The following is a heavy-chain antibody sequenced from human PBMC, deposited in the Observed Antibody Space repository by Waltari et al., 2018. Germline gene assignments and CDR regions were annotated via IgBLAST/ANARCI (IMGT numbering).Heavy chain of an antibody. Sequence: QGQLVKSGAEVKKPGSSVKVSCKASGGTFSSCAISWVRQAPGQGLELMGGISPISGKSNYAKKGQGRVTIPTYESPSTAYMEVSSLTPADTAVYYCASIEEQLDWGTVDDWGQGTLVTVSS. J-gene: IGHJ4*02. CDR3: ASIEEQLDWGTVDD. CDR1: GGTFSSCA. D-gene: IGHD7-27*01. V-gene: IGHV1-69*05. CDR2: ISPISGKS.